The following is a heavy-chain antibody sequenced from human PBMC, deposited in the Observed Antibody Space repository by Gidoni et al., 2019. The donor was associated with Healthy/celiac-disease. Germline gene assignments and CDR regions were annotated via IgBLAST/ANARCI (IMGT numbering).Heavy chain of an antibody. CDR1: GGSISSSSYY. J-gene: IGHJ3*02. CDR2: IYYSGST. V-gene: IGHV4-39*01. Sequence: QLQLQESGPGLVKPSETLSLTCTVAGGSISSSSYYWGWIRQPPGKGLEWIGSIYYSGSTYYNPSLKRRVTISVDTSKNQFSLKLSSVTAADTAVYYCARPPGIAGTGAFDIWGQGTMVTVSS. CDR3: ARPPGIAGTGAFDI. D-gene: IGHD6-13*01.